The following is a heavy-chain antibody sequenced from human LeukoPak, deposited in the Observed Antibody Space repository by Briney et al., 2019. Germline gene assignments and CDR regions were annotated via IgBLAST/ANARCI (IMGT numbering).Heavy chain of an antibody. D-gene: IGHD5-24*01. V-gene: IGHV1-69*13. CDR1: GGTFSSYA. J-gene: IGHJ2*01. CDR3: AREEGGYKNWYFDL. CDR2: IIPIFGTA. Sequence: ASVKVSCKASGGTFSSYAISWVRQAPGQGLEWMGGIIPIFGTANYAQKFQGRVTITADESTSTAYTELSSLRSEDTAVYYCAREEGGYKNWYFDLWGRGTLVTVSS.